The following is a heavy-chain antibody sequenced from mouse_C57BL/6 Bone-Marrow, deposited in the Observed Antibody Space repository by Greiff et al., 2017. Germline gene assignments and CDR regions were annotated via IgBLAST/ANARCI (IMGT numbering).Heavy chain of an antibody. J-gene: IGHJ2*01. CDR2: INPNNGGT. D-gene: IGHD4-1*01. V-gene: IGHV1-26*01. CDR3: ALGYFDY. CDR1: GYTFTDYY. Sequence: VQLKDSGPELVKPGASVKISCKASGYTFTDYYMNWVKQSHGKSLEWIGDINPNNGGTSYNQKFKGKATLTVDKSSSTAYMELRSLTSEDSAVYYCALGYFDYWGQGTTLTVSS.